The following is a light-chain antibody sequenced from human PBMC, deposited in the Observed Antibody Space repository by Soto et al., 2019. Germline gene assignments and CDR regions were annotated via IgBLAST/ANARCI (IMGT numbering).Light chain of an antibody. CDR2: AAS. CDR1: QTISSW. V-gene: IGKV1-39*01. CDR3: QQSYSTLQIT. Sequence: DIQMTQSPSTLSASVGDRVTITCRASQTISSWLAWYQQKPGTAPKLLIYAASSLQSGVPSRFSGSGSGTDFTLTISSLQPEDFATYYCQQSYSTLQITFGQGTRLEIK. J-gene: IGKJ5*01.